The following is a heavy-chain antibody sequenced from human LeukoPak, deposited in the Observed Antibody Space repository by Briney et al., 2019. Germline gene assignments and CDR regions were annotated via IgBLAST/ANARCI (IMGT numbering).Heavy chain of an antibody. D-gene: IGHD2/OR15-2a*01. CDR2: IDSSGSSI. Sequence: GGSLRLSCAASGFTLSTYEMNWVRQAPGMGLEWVSYIDSSGSSIYYADSVKGRFTISRDNARNSLYLQMNSLRVEDTAVYYCARECKVAGTTWWFDPWGQGTLVTVSS. V-gene: IGHV3-48*03. CDR1: GFTLSTYE. CDR3: ARECKVAGTTWWFDP. J-gene: IGHJ5*02.